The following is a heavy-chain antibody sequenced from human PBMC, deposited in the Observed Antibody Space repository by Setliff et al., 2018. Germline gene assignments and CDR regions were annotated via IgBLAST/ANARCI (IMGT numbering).Heavy chain of an antibody. J-gene: IGHJ3*02. CDR3: ARDVFPYHYEGAFDI. CDR1: GYTFTSHY. Sequence: ASVKVSCKASGYTFTSHYTHWVRQAPGLGLEWMGTINPSSGRTSYAQKFQGRVTMTRDTSTSTVYMDMGSLRSEDTAVYYCARDVFPYHYEGAFDIWGQGTMVTVSS. V-gene: IGHV1-46*01. D-gene: IGHD3-22*01. CDR2: INPSSGRT.